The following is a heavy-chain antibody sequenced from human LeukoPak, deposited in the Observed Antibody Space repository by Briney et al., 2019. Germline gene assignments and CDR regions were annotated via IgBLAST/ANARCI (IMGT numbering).Heavy chain of an antibody. V-gene: IGHV3-7*01. J-gene: IGHJ4*02. CDR3: VRDVGISSSL. Sequence: GGSLRLSCATSGFTFSTSCMNWVRQAPGKGLEWVANIKDDGTKIYYLDSVKGRFTISRDNAKNSLYLQMNSLRAEDTAIYYCVRDVGISSSLWGQGTLVTVSS. CDR2: IKDDGTKI. D-gene: IGHD6-6*01. CDR1: GFTFSTSC.